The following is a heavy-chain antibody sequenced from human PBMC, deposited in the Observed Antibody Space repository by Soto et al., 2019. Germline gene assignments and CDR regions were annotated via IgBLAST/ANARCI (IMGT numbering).Heavy chain of an antibody. CDR1: GGSISSGGYY. D-gene: IGHD2-15*01. CDR3: AREWGRYCSGGSCYLSWFDP. CDR2: IYYSGST. Sequence: SETLSLTCTVSGGSISSGGYYWSWIRQHPGKGLEWIGYIYYSGSTYYNPSLKSRVTISVDTSKNQFSLKLSSVTAADTAVYYCAREWGRYCSGGSCYLSWFDPWGQGTLVTVSS. J-gene: IGHJ5*02. V-gene: IGHV4-31*03.